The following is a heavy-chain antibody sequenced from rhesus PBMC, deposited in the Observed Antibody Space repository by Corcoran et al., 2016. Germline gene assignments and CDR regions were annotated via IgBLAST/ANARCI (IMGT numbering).Heavy chain of an antibody. CDR2: IGGSNVAT. V-gene: IGHV4-65*02. Sequence: QLQLRESGPGLVKPFETLSLTSAVSGDSIRISSWWTWLRQPPGKGLEWIGDIGGSNVATHYKVALRGRITISKDTPNNQLSLKLRSVTAADTAIYYCGRHLGSKYFAFWGQGALVTVSS. D-gene: IGHD2-15*01. J-gene: IGHJ1*01. CDR3: GRHLGSKYFAF. CDR1: GDSIRISSW.